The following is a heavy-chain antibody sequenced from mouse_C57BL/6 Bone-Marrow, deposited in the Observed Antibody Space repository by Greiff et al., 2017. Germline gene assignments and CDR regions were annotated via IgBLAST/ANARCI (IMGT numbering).Heavy chain of an antibody. D-gene: IGHD1-1*01. CDR1: GYTFTSYW. CDR3: ARWDYGSSYRFAY. V-gene: IGHV1-50*01. CDR2: IDPSDSYT. J-gene: IGHJ3*01. Sequence: QVQLQQPGAELVKPGASVKLSCKASGYTFTSYWMQWVKQRPGQGLEWIGEIDPSDSYTNSNQKFKGKATLTVDTSSSTAYLQLSSLTSEDSAVYYCARWDYGSSYRFAYWGQGTLVTVSA.